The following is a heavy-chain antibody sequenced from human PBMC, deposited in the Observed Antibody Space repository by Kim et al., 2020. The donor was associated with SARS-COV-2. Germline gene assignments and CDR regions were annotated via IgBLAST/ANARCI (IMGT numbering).Heavy chain of an antibody. CDR3: ARGGQSTVVN. J-gene: IGHJ4*02. D-gene: IGHD4-17*01. CDR1: GGSVSSGSYY. CDR2: IYYSGST. Sequence: SETLSLTCTVSGGSVSSGSYYWSWIRQPPGKGLEWIGYIYYSGSTNYNPSLKSRVTISVDTSKNQFSLKLSSVTAADTAVYYCARGGQSTVVNWGQGTLVTVSS. V-gene: IGHV4-61*01.